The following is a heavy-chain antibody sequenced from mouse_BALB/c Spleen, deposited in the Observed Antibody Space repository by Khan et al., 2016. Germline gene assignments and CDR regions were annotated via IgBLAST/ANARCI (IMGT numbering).Heavy chain of an antibody. V-gene: IGHV3-6*02. CDR2: ISYDGSN. Sequence: EVQLVESGPGLVKPSQSLSLTCSVTGYSITSGYYWNWIRQFPGNKLEWMGYISYDGSNNYNPSLKNRISITRDTSKNLFFLKLNSVTTEDTATYYCAGDSYYFDYWGQGTTLTVSS. CDR3: AGDSYYFDY. J-gene: IGHJ2*01. CDR1: GYSITSGYY.